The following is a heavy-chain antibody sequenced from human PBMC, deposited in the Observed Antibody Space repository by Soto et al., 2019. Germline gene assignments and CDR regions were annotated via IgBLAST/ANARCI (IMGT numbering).Heavy chain of an antibody. D-gene: IGHD2-15*01. CDR1: GFTFSSYA. CDR3: AEVEEGASDY. CDR2: ISGSGERT. Sequence: EVQLLESGGGLVQPGGSLRLSCAASGFTFSSYAMSWVRQAPGKGLEWVSIISGSGERTYYADSVKGRFTISRDNSKNTLCLQMNSLRAEDTAVYYCAEVEEGASDYWGRGSLVTVSS. V-gene: IGHV3-23*01. J-gene: IGHJ4*02.